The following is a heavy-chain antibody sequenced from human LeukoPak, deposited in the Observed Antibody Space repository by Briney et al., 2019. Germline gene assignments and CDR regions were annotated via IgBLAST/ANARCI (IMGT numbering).Heavy chain of an antibody. D-gene: IGHD5-24*01. CDR3: ARDVMATNYYYYGMDV. J-gene: IGHJ6*02. Sequence: SVKVSCKASGGTFSSYAISWVRQAPGQGLEWMGGIIPIFGTANYAQKFQGRVTITADESTSTAYMELSSLRSEDTAVYYCARDVMATNYYYYGMDVWGQGTTVTVSS. CDR1: GGTFSSYA. V-gene: IGHV1-69*13. CDR2: IIPIFGTA.